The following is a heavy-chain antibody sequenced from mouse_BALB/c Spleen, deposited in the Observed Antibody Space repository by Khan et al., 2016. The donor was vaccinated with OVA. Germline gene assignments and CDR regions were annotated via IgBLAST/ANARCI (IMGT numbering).Heavy chain of an antibody. Sequence: QVQLQQSGPELVKPGASVRISCKASGYTFTSFYIHWVKQRPGQGLEWIGWIYPGNVNTDYNEKFKGKATLTADKSSSTAYMQLSSLTFEDSAVYFCARWGGNYPSYAMDYWGQGTSVTVSS. V-gene: IGHV1S56*01. D-gene: IGHD2-1*01. CDR1: GYTFTSFY. CDR3: ARWGGNYPSYAMDY. CDR2: IYPGNVNT. J-gene: IGHJ4*01.